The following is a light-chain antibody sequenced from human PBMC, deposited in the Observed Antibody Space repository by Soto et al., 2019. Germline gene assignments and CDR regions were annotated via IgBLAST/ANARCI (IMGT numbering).Light chain of an antibody. Sequence: QSVLTQPASVSGSPGQSITISCTGTSSDVGSYNLVSWYQQHPGKAPKLMIYEGSKRPSGVSNRFSGSKSGNTASLTISGLQAKDEADYYCCSYAGSSTWDVFGTGTKLTVL. CDR1: SSDVGSYNL. V-gene: IGLV2-23*01. CDR2: EGS. J-gene: IGLJ1*01. CDR3: CSYAGSSTWDV.